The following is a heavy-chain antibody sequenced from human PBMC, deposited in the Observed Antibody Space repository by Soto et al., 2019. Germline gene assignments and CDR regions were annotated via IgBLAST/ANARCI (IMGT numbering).Heavy chain of an antibody. V-gene: IGHV4-59*01. D-gene: IGHD2-15*01. J-gene: IGHJ6*03. CDR1: GGSISSYY. CDR2: IYYSGST. CDR3: ARDNCSGGSCYSLGYYYYYMDV. Sequence: PSETLSLTCTVSGGSISSYYWSWIRQPPGKGLEWIGYIYYSGSTNYNPSLKSRVTISVDTSKNQFSLKLSSVTAADTAVYYCARDNCSGGSCYSLGYYYYYMDVWGKGTTVTVSS.